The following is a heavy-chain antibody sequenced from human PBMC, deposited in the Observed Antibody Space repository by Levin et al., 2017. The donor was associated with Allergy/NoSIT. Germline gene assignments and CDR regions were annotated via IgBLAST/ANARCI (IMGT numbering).Heavy chain of an antibody. CDR3: ARDKSGTYFSFED. CDR2: IYYNGKP. V-gene: IGHV4-59*11. D-gene: IGHD1-26*01. Sequence: TSQTLSLTCPVSGASMNSHYWSWIRQPPGKGLEWIGYIYYNGKPNYNPSLKSRVTISVDTSKNQFSLNMNSVTAADTALYYCARDKSGTYFSFEDWGQGTLVTVSS. CDR1: GASMNSHY. J-gene: IGHJ4*02.